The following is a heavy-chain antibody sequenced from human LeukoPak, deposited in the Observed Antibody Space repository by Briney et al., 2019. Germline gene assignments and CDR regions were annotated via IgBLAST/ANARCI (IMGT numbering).Heavy chain of an antibody. CDR2: ISSSSSYI. V-gene: IGHV3-21*04. J-gene: IGHJ3*02. CDR1: GFTFSSYS. D-gene: IGHD1-26*01. Sequence: GGSLRLSCAASGFTFSSYSMNWVRQAPGKGLEWVSSISSSSSYIYYADSVKGRFTISRDNAKNSLYLQMNSLRAEDTAVYYCARAGEGLLAYSFDIWGQGRVVSVSS. CDR3: ARAGEGLLAYSFDI.